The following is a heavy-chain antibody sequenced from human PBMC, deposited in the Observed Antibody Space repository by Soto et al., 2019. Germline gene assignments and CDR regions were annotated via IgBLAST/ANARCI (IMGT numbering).Heavy chain of an antibody. Sequence: EVQLVESGGGLIQPGGSLRLSCAASGFTVSSNYMSWVRQAPGKGLEWVSVIYSGGSTYYADSVKGRFTISRDNSKNTLYLQMNSLRAEDTAVYYCARAFEVEMATIETWGQGTMVTVSS. V-gene: IGHV3-53*01. J-gene: IGHJ3*02. CDR1: GFTVSSNY. D-gene: IGHD5-12*01. CDR2: IYSGGST. CDR3: ARAFEVEMATIET.